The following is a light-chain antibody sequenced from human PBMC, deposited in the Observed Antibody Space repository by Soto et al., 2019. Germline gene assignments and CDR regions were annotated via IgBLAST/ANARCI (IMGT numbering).Light chain of an antibody. Sequence: QSALTQPASVSGSPGQSITISCTGTSSDVGGYDYVSWYQQHPGKAPKLMIYEVSDRPLGVSSRFSGSKSGNTASLIISGLQAEDEAFYYCSSYTNKYSLHYVFGTGTKVTVL. J-gene: IGLJ1*01. CDR2: EVS. CDR3: SSYTNKYSLHYV. V-gene: IGLV2-14*01. CDR1: SSDVGGYDY.